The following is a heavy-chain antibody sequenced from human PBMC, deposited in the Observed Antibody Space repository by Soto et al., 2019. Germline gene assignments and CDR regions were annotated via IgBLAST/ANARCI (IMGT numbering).Heavy chain of an antibody. J-gene: IGHJ5*02. Sequence: PSETLSLTCTVSGGSISSYYWSWIRQPPGKGLEWIGYIYYSGSTNYNPSLKSRVTLSVDTSKNQFSLKLSSVTAADTAVYYCARDPAAAGWFDPVGQGTLVTVSS. CDR3: ARDPAAAGWFDP. V-gene: IGHV4-59*01. CDR2: IYYSGST. CDR1: GGSISSYY. D-gene: IGHD6-13*01.